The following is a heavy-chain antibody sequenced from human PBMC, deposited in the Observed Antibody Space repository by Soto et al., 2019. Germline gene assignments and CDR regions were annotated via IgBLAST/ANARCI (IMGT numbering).Heavy chain of an antibody. CDR3: ARVLEGYCSSTSCPRSWFDP. D-gene: IGHD2-2*01. J-gene: IGHJ5*02. CDR1: GYTFTGYY. CDR2: INPNSGGT. Sequence: ASVNVSCKASGYTFTGYYMHWVRQAPGQGLEWMGWINPNSGGTNYAQKFQGRVTMTRDTSISTAYMELSRLRSDDTAVYYCARVLEGYCSSTSCPRSWFDPWGQGTLVTVS. V-gene: IGHV1-2*02.